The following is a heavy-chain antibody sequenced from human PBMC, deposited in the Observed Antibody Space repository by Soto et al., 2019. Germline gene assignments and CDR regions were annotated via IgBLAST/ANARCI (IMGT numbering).Heavy chain of an antibody. CDR1: GGTFSSYA. CDR2: IIPIFGTA. D-gene: IGHD6-19*01. J-gene: IGHJ6*02. V-gene: IGHV1-69*13. CDR3: ARGRRGVAVAPAYYYYYGIDV. Sequence: SVKVSCKASGGTFSSYAISWVRQAPGQGLEWMGGIIPIFGTANYAQKFQGRVTITADESTSTAYMELSSLRSEDTAVYYCARGRRGVAVAPAYYYYYGIDVWGQGTTVTVS.